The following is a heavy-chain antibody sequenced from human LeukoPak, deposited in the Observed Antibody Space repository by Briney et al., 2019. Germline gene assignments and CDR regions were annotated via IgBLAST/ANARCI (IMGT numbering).Heavy chain of an antibody. CDR3: ARDGAYDFWRGYYFFGDAGNWFDP. J-gene: IGHJ5*02. CDR2: INPSGGST. Sequence: ASVKVSCKASGYTFTSYYMHWVRQAPGQGLEWMGIINPSGGSTSYAQKFQGRVTMTRDTSTSTVYMELSSLRSEDTAVYYCARDGAYDFWRGYYFFGDAGNWFDPWGQGTLVTVSS. CDR1: GYTFTSYY. V-gene: IGHV1-46*01. D-gene: IGHD3-3*01.